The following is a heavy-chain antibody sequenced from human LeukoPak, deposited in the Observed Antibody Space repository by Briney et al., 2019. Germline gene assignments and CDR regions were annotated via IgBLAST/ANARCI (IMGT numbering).Heavy chain of an antibody. V-gene: IGHV3-74*01. CDR3: ARGTAITAGIDF. Sequence: SGGSLRLSCTASGFAFSTYWMFWVRQAPGKGLVWVSQINPEGASTTYGDPAKGRFTASRDNAKNALHLQMNSLRVDDTAVYYCARGTAITAGIDFWGQGTLVTASS. CDR2: INPEGAST. CDR1: GFAFSTYW. J-gene: IGHJ4*02. D-gene: IGHD6-19*01.